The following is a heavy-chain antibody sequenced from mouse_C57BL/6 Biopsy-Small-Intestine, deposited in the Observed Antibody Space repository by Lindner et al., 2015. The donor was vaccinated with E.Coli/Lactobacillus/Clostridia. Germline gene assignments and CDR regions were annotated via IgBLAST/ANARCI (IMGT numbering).Heavy chain of an antibody. V-gene: IGHV1-85*01. CDR3: ARWTYDYDEGWYFDV. CDR2: IYPREGST. D-gene: IGHD2-4*01. Sequence: VQLQESGPDLVKPGASVKLSCKASGYTFTSHDINWVKQRPGQGLEWIGWIYPREGSTKYNEKFKGKATLTVDTSSSTANMKLHSLTSEDSAVYFCARWTYDYDEGWYFDVWGTGTTVTVSS. J-gene: IGHJ1*03. CDR1: GYTFTSHD.